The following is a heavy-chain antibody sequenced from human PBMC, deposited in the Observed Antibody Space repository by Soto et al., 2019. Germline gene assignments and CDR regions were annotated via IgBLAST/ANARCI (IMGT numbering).Heavy chain of an antibody. Sequence: PGESLKISCKGSGYSFTRYWISGVRQMPGKGLEWMGRIDPSDSYTNYSPSFQGHVTISADKSISTAYLQWSSLKASDTAMYYSAGRQGPGYFDGERDYWGKGTLVPVSS. CDR3: AGRQGPGYFDGERDY. J-gene: IGHJ4*02. D-gene: IGHD3-9*01. V-gene: IGHV5-10-1*01. CDR1: GYSFTRYW. CDR2: IDPSDSYT.